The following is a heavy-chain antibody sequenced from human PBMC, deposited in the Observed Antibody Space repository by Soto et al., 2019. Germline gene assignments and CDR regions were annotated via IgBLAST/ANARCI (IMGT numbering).Heavy chain of an antibody. CDR2: ISYDGSNK. CDR1: GFTFNTYG. D-gene: IGHD5-18*01. V-gene: IGHV3-30*18. CDR3: AKDIVRYTYGACDY. Sequence: GGSLRLSCAASGFTFNTYGMYWVRQAPGKGLEWGAAISYDGSNKYHADSVKGRFTISRDNSKNTLYLQMNSLRVEDTAVYYCAKDIVRYTYGACDYWGQGALVTVSS. J-gene: IGHJ4*02.